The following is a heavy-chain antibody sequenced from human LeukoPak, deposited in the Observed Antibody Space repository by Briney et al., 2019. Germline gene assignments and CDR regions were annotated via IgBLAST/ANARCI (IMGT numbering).Heavy chain of an antibody. CDR1: GFTVSSNY. Sequence: GGSLRLSCAASGFTVSSNYMSWVRQAPGKGLEWVSVIYSGGSTYYADSAKGRFTISRDNSKNTLYLQMNSLRAEDTAVYYCARDPGYCSGGSCFAFDIWGQGTMVTVSS. J-gene: IGHJ3*02. CDR3: ARDPGYCSGGSCFAFDI. V-gene: IGHV3-66*01. CDR2: IYSGGST. D-gene: IGHD2-15*01.